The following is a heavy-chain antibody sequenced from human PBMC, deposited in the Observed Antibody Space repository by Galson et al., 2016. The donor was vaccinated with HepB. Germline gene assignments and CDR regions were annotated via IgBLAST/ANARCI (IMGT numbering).Heavy chain of an antibody. CDR3: AKDLMPDYDYRWAYRIAFHI. J-gene: IGHJ3*02. D-gene: IGHD3-16*01. CDR2: VSHDGSNV. CDR1: GFIFSSYG. Sequence: SLRLSCAASGFIFSSYGLHWVRQAPGKGLEWVAVVSHDGSNVYYVNSVKGRFTVSRDDSKNTLDLQMNSLRAEDTAVYYCAKDLMPDYDYRWAYRIAFHIWGHGTMVTVSS. V-gene: IGHV3-30*18.